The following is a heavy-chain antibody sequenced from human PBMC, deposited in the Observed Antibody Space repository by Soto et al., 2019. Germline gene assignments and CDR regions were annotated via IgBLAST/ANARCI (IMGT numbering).Heavy chain of an antibody. CDR3: ARGVYGAYLDY. D-gene: IGHD3-10*01. V-gene: IGHV3-53*01. J-gene: IGHJ4*02. CDR1: GVTVSSNY. CDR2: IYGGGST. Sequence: GSLRLSCAASGVTVSSNYMTWVRQAPGKGLEWVSVIYGGGSTYYAGSVKGRFTISRDNSKNTMYLQMNSLRAEDTALYFCARGVYGAYLDYWGQGIPVTVSS.